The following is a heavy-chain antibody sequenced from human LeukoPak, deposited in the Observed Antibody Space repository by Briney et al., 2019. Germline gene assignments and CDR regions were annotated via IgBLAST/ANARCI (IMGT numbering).Heavy chain of an antibody. V-gene: IGHV1-18*01. J-gene: IGHJ4*02. Sequence: ASVKVSCKASGYTFTSYGISWVRQAPGQGLEWMGWISAYNGNTNYAQKLQGRVTMTTDTSTSTAYMELRSLRSDDTAVYYCAREEDYYDSSGYNYYFDYWGQGTLVTVSS. CDR3: AREEDYYDSSGYNYYFDY. CDR2: ISAYNGNT. CDR1: GYTFTSYG. D-gene: IGHD3-22*01.